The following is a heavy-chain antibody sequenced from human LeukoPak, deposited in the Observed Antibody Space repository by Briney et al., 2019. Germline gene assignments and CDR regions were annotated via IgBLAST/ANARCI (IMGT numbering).Heavy chain of an antibody. CDR1: GFPFSSYA. D-gene: IGHD1-26*01. J-gene: IGHJ2*01. V-gene: IGHV3-30-3*01. CDR3: ARDMYSGSSVGYFDL. CDR2: ISYDGSSK. Sequence: GGSLRLSCSASGFPFSSYAMHWVRQAPGKGLEWVAVISYDGSSKYYADSVKGRFTISRDNSKSTLYLQINSVRAEDTAVYYCARDMYSGSSVGYFDLWGRGTLVTVSS.